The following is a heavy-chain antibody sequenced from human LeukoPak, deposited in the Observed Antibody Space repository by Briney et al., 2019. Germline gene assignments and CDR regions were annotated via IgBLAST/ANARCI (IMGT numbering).Heavy chain of an antibody. D-gene: IGHD2-21*01. Sequence: SETLSLTCAAYGWSFRVYYLSWIRQPPGKGLEWIGEINHSGSTNYNPSLKSRVSISVDTSKNQFSLNLNSVTASDTAVYYCATGALHSPTPPDYYYYGIDVLGQGTTVTVSS. J-gene: IGHJ6*02. CDR3: ATGALHSPTPPDYYYYGIDV. V-gene: IGHV4-34*01. CDR1: GWSFRVYY. CDR2: INHSGST.